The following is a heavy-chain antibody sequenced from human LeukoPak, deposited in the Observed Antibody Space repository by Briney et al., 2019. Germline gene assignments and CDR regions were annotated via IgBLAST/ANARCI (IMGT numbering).Heavy chain of an antibody. J-gene: IGHJ5*02. CDR2: INHSGST. CDR3: ARHQDSGVLWFGESLNWFDP. Sequence: SETLSLTCAVYGGSFSGYYWSWIRQPPGKGLGWIGEINHSGSTNYNPSLKSRVTISVDTSKNQFSLKLSSVTAADTAVYYCARHQDSGVLWFGESLNWFDPWGQGTLVTVSS. D-gene: IGHD3-10*01. V-gene: IGHV4-34*01. CDR1: GGSFSGYY.